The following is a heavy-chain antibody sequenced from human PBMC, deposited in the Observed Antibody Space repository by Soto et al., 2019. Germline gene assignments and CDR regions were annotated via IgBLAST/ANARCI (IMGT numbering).Heavy chain of an antibody. CDR2: ISSSGSYI. V-gene: IGHV3-21*04. J-gene: IGHJ6*02. Sequence: GGSLTLSCAASGVTFSSYSMNWVRQAPGKGLEWVASISSSGSYIYYPDPVKGRFTISRDNAKKSLHLEMYSPSAEATAEYYCRRGWSGSSGYGMDVWGPGTTVTVSS. CDR3: RRGWSGSSGYGMDV. CDR1: GVTFSSYS. D-gene: IGHD3-3*01.